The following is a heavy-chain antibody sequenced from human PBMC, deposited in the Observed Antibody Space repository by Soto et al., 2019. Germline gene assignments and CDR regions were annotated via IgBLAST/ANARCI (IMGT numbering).Heavy chain of an antibody. CDR3: ARAFWSGYYYFDY. CDR2: INPNSGGT. Sequence: ASVKVSCKASGYTFTGYYMHWVRQAPGQGLEWMGWINPNSGGTNYAQKFQGRVTMTRDTSISTAYMELSRLRSDDTAVYYCARAFWSGYYYFDYWGQGTLVTVSS. J-gene: IGHJ4*02. V-gene: IGHV1-2*02. CDR1: GYTFTGYY. D-gene: IGHD3-3*01.